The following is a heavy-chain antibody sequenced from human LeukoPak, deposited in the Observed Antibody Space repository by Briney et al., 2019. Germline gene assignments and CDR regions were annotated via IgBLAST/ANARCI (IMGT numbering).Heavy chain of an antibody. D-gene: IGHD2-15*01. V-gene: IGHV3-23*01. CDR1: GFTFDSYS. CDR3: AKPHTPYCSGATCYLFDF. CDR2: ISGGGGTT. Sequence: GGSLRLSCATSGFTFDSYSMSWVRQARQAPGKGLEWVSTISGGGGTTYYGDSVKGRFTISRDNSKNTLYLQMNSLRAEDTAVYYCAKPHTPYCSGATCYLFDFWGQGTLVTVFS. J-gene: IGHJ4*02.